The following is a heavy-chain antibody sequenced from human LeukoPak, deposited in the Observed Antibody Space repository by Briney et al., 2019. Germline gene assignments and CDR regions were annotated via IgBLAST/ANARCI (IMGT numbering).Heavy chain of an antibody. CDR2: ISPNSGGT. V-gene: IGHV1-2*02. D-gene: IGHD1-1*01. CDR1: GYTFTGYY. CDR3: ARDREGTDY. J-gene: IGHJ4*02. Sequence: ASVKVSCKASGYTFTGYYIHWVRPAPGQGLEWMGWISPNSGGTNYAQTFQGRVTMTRDTSISTAFMELSRLKSDDTAVYYCARDREGTDYWGQGTLVTVSS.